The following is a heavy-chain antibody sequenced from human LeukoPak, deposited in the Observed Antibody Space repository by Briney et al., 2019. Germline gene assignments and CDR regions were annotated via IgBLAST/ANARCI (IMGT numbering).Heavy chain of an antibody. CDR2: IHSGDSNA. Sequence: GESLKISCKDSGYSLTNYWIGWVRQMPGKGLEWMGIIHSGDSNAKYSPSFQGRVTISADKSINTAYLQWSALKASDTAMYYWAGARHGDHRWDYWGQGTLVTVSS. CDR1: GYSLTNYW. D-gene: IGHD4-17*01. J-gene: IGHJ4*02. CDR3: AGARHGDHRWDY. V-gene: IGHV5-51*01.